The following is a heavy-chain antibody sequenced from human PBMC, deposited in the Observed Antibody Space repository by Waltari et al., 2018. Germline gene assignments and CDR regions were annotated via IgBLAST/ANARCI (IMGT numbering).Heavy chain of an antibody. V-gene: IGHV1-69*05. CDR2: IIPIFGTA. CDR3: ARGITMVQGVIFDAFDI. D-gene: IGHD3-10*01. J-gene: IGHJ3*02. Sequence: QVQLVQSGAEVKKPGSSVKVSCKASGDTFSNYAITWVRQAPGQGLEWMGGIIPIFGTANYAQKFQGRVTITTDESTSTAYMELSSLRSEDTAVYYCARGITMVQGVIFDAFDIWGQGTMVTVSS. CDR1: GDTFSNYA.